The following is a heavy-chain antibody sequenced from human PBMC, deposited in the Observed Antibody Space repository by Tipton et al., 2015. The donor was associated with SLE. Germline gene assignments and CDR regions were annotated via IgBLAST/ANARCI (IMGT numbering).Heavy chain of an antibody. V-gene: IGHV4-59*01. CDR1: GGSIRNYY. CDR3: ARSEYSSGLIDY. CDR2: SYYSGTA. D-gene: IGHD6-19*01. J-gene: IGHJ4*02. Sequence: TLSLTCDVSGGSIRNYYWNWIRQSPGKGLEWVGSSYYSGTATYSPSLKGRVTISVDTSKKQFSLKLSSVTAADTAVYYCARSEYSSGLIDYWGQGTLVTVSS.